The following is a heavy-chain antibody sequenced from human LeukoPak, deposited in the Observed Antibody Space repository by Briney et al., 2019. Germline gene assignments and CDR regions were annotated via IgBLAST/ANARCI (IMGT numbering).Heavy chain of an antibody. J-gene: IGHJ1*01. D-gene: IGHD4-17*01. CDR2: ISGSGGST. CDR3: AKADYGDSEIPYFQH. Sequence: GGSLRLSCAASGFTFSSYAMSWVRQAPGKGLEWVSAISGSGGSTYYADSVKGRFTISRDNSKNTLYLLMNSLRAEDTAVYYCAKADYGDSEIPYFQHWGQGTLVTVSS. V-gene: IGHV3-23*01. CDR1: GFTFSSYA.